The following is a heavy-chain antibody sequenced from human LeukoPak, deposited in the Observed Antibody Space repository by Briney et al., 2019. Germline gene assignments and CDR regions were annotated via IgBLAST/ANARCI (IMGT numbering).Heavy chain of an antibody. J-gene: IGHJ6*03. CDR3: ARVAGDKDDYNYMDV. CDR1: DGSISSGGYS. V-gene: IGHV4-31*03. CDR2: IYDSGST. D-gene: IGHD2-15*01. Sequence: PSQTLSLTCTVSDGSISSGGYSWSWIRQHPGKGLEWIGYIYDSGSTYYNPSLKSRVTLSVDTSKNQFSLKLSSVTAADTAVYYCARVAGDKDDYNYMDVWGKGTTVTVSS.